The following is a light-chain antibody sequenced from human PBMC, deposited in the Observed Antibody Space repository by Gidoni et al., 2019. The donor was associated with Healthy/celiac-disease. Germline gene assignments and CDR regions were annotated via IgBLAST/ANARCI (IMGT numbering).Light chain of an antibody. V-gene: IGLV2-14*01. CDR3: SSYTSSSVL. J-gene: IGLJ2*01. CDR1: SSDVGGYNY. CDR2: DVS. Sequence: QSALTQPASVSGSPGQSITISCTGTSSDVGGYNYVSWYQQHPGKAPKLMMYDVSNRPSGVSNRFSGSKSGNTASLTISGLQAEDEADYYCSSYTSSSVLFGGGTKLTVL.